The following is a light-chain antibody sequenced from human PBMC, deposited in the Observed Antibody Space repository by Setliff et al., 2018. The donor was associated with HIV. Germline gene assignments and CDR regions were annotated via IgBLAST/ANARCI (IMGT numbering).Light chain of an antibody. V-gene: IGLV2-8*01. J-gene: IGLJ1*01. CDR2: ELS. CDR3: ASYAGDGVHDIYV. CDR1: SSDIGSHNH. Sequence: SALTQPPSASGSPGQSVAISCTGTSSDIGSHNHVSWYQQYPGKAPKLMIYELSQRPSGVPDRCSGSKSGNTASLTVSGLQAEDEADYYCASYAGDGVHDIYVFGTGTKVTVL.